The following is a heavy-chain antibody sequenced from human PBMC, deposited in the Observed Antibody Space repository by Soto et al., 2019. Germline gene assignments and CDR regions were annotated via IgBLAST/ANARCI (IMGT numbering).Heavy chain of an antibody. CDR3: AKSPLISSRRYLMDV. V-gene: IGHV1-69*13. J-gene: IGHJ6*04. CDR2: IIPIFGTA. Sequence: ASVKVSCKASGGTFSSYAISWVRQAPGQGLEWMGGIIPIFGTANYAQKFQGRVTITADESTSTAYMELSRLRSDDTAVYYCAKSPLISSRRYLMDVWGKGTTVTVSS. CDR1: GGTFSSYA. D-gene: IGHD6-13*01.